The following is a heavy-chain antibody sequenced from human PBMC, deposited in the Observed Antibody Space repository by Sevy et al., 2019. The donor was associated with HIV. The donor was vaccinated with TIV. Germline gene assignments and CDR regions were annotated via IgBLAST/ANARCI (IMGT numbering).Heavy chain of an antibody. CDR2: ISSSSSYI. Sequence: GGSLRLSCAASGFTFSSYSMNWVRQAPGKGLEWVSSISSSSSYIYYADSVKGRFTISRGNAKTSLYLQMNSLRAEDTAVYYWAREIRVVGYYDSSGYYSPGGDFDYWGQGTLVTVSS. CDR3: AREIRVVGYYDSSGYYSPGGDFDY. V-gene: IGHV3-21*01. CDR1: GFTFSSYS. D-gene: IGHD3-22*01. J-gene: IGHJ4*02.